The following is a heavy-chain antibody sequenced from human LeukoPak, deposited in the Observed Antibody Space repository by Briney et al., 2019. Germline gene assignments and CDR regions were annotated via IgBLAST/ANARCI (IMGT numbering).Heavy chain of an antibody. CDR3: ARQVGGGRWYFDY. CDR2: ISHSGST. D-gene: IGHD6-19*01. V-gene: IGHV4-34*01. Sequence: SETLSLTCAVYGGSFSDYYWSWIRQPPGKGLEWIGEISHSGSTNYNPSLKSRVTLSLDASKNQFSLKLNSVTAADTAVYYCARQVGGGRWYFDYWGQGTLVTVSS. CDR1: GGSFSDYY. J-gene: IGHJ4*02.